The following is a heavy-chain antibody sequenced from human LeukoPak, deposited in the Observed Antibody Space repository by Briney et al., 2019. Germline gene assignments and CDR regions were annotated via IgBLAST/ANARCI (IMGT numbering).Heavy chain of an antibody. Sequence: ASVKVSCEASGGTFSSYAISWVRQAPGQGLEWMGWISAYNGNTNYAQKLQGRVTMTTDTSTSTAYMELRSLRSDDTAVYYCVVVVAAKPYWGQATLVTVSS. CDR2: ISAYNGNT. CDR1: GGTFSSYA. CDR3: VVVVAAKPY. J-gene: IGHJ4*02. V-gene: IGHV1-18*01. D-gene: IGHD2-15*01.